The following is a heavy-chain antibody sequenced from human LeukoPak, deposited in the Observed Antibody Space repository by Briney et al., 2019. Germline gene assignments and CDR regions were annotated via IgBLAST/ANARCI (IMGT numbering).Heavy chain of an antibody. CDR2: IWYDGSNK. J-gene: IGHJ4*02. V-gene: IGHV3-33*01. D-gene: IGHD4-11*01. CDR3: ARDENSNYYYFDY. CDR1: GFTFSSYG. Sequence: GGSLRLSCAASGFTFSSYGMHWVRQAPGKGLEGVAVIWYDGSNKYYADSVKGRFTISRDNSKNTLYLQMNSLRAEDTAVYYCARDENSNYYYFDYWGQGPLVTVSS.